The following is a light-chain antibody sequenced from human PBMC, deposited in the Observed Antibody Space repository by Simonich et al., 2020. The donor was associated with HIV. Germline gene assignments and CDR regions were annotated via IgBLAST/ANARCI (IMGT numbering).Light chain of an antibody. V-gene: IGLV1-44*01. CDR1: SSNIGSNT. Sequence: QSVLTQPPSASGTPGQRVTISCSGSSSNIGSNTVNWYQQLPGTAPKLLIYSNNQRPSGVPDRFSGSKSGTSASLAISGLQSEDEADYYCCSYAGSHVVFGGGTKLTVL. CDR3: CSYAGSHVV. J-gene: IGLJ2*01. CDR2: SNN.